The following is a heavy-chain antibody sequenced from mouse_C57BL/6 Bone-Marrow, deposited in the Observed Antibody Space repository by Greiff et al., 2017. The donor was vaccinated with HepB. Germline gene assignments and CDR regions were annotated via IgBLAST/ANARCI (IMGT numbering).Heavy chain of an antibody. CDR2: ISNGGGST. D-gene: IGHD1-1*01. CDR1: GFTFSDYY. V-gene: IGHV5-12*01. Sequence: EVQRVESGGGLVQPGGSLKLSCAASGFTFSDYYMYWVRQTPEKRPEWVAYISNGGGSTYYPDTVKGRFTISRDNAKNTVYLQMSRVKSEDTAMYYCARHEGVLRFYAMDYWGQGTSVTVSS. CDR3: ARHEGVLRFYAMDY. J-gene: IGHJ4*01.